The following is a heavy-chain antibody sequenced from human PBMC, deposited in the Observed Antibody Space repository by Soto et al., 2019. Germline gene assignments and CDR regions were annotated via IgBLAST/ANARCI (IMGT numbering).Heavy chain of an antibody. CDR2: ISYLGIT. V-gene: IGHV4-30-2*01. CDR3: SRDFFRGGPCYVDY. D-gene: IGHD2-15*01. J-gene: IGHJ4*02. CDR1: GGSISTTGSS. Sequence: SETLSLTCAVSGGSISTTGSSWMWIRQPPGKGLEWLGYISYLGITYYNPSLKSRGSMSVDRSKNQFSLRLNSVTAADTALYYCSRDFFRGGPCYVDYWGQGALVTVSS.